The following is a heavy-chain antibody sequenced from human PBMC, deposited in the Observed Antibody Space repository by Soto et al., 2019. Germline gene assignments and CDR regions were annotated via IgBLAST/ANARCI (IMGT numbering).Heavy chain of an antibody. Sequence: QVQLVQSGAEVRKPGSSVKVSCKASGGTFSRHAISWVRQAPGQGLEWMGGIIPICGTANHAQKFQGRVTIIADESTSTVYMELSSMRSEDTAMYYCARGWGYDSNDYYYAYWGQGTLFIVSS. CDR3: ARGWGYDSNDYYYAY. D-gene: IGHD3-22*01. V-gene: IGHV1-69*01. CDR2: IIPICGTA. J-gene: IGHJ4*02. CDR1: GGTFSRHA.